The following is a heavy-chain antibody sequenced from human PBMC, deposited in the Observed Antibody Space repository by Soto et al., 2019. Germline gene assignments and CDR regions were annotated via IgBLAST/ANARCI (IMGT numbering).Heavy chain of an antibody. D-gene: IGHD1-26*01. CDR3: ARGPSGDKVDY. V-gene: IGHV4-30-4*01. CDR1: GGSINNNGYF. Sequence: QVQLQESGPGVVEPSQTLSLTCTVSGGSINNNGYFWSWIRQPPGSGLQWIGNIYNSGRTYSNPCLKRRLTISVDTSKNQFSLKLSSVTAADTAVYYCARGPSGDKVDYWGQGTLVTVSS. CDR2: IYNSGRT. J-gene: IGHJ4*02.